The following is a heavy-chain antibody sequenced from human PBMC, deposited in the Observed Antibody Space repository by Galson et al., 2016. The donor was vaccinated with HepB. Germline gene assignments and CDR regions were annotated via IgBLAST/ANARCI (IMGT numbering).Heavy chain of an antibody. CDR1: GFTFSYYY. CDR3: ARMFPLYSSGWYVRGDGWFDS. CDR2: ISGDGRTI. J-gene: IGHJ5*01. V-gene: IGHV3-11*01. Sequence: LRLSCAASGFTFSYYYMSWIRQAPGKGLEWDSYISGDGRTINFANTVKGRFPISRGNAKNSLYLHMNSLTGEDTAVYYCARMFPLYSSGWYVRGDGWFDSWGQGTLVTVSS. D-gene: IGHD6-19*01.